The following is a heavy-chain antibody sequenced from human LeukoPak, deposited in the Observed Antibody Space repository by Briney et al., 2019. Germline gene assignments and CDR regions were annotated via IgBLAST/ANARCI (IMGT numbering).Heavy chain of an antibody. D-gene: IGHD3-10*01. CDR3: ASARGVRYNWFDP. CDR2: IQSDEDKQ. Sequence: PGGSLKLSCAASGFTFSDYGMHWVRQAPGKGLEWVAFIQSDEDKQHYADSVKGRFTISRDISKNTLFLQMNSLRAEDTAVYYCASARGVRYNWFDPWGQGTLVTVSS. V-gene: IGHV3-30*02. J-gene: IGHJ5*02. CDR1: GFTFSDYG.